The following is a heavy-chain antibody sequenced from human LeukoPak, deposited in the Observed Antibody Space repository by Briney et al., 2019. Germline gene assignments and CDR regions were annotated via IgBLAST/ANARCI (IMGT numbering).Heavy chain of an antibody. CDR3: TRNDYGDYDGHYYMDV. V-gene: IGHV3-49*03. J-gene: IGHJ6*03. D-gene: IGHD4-17*01. CDR1: GFTFGDYA. Sequence: GGSLRLSCTASGFTFGDYAMSWFRQAPGKGLEWVGFIRSKAYGGTTEYAASVKGRLTISRDDSKSIAYLQMNSLKTEDTAVYHCTRNDYGDYDGHYYMDVWGKGTTVTVSS. CDR2: IRSKAYGGTT.